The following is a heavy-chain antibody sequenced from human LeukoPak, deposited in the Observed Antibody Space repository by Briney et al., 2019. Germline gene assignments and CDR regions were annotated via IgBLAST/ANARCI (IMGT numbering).Heavy chain of an antibody. CDR3: ARVGATRGNY. Sequence: ASVKVSCKASGYTFTYRYLHWVRQAPGQALEWMGWITPFNGNTNYAQIFKDRVTFTGDRSMSTAYMELSSLRSEDTAVYYCARVGATRGNYWGQGTLVTVSS. V-gene: IGHV1-45*02. CDR2: ITPFNGNT. CDR1: GYTFTYRY. J-gene: IGHJ4*02. D-gene: IGHD1-26*01.